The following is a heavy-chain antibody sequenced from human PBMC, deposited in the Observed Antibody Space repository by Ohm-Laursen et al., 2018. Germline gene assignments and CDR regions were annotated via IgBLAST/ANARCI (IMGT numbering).Heavy chain of an antibody. CDR3: AATVFIAYCGGDCQYYFDY. CDR2: IYSGGST. D-gene: IGHD2-21*02. V-gene: IGHV3-53*01. Sequence: GSLRLSCAASGFTVSSIYMSWVRQAPGKGLEWVSVIYSGGSTYYADSVKGRFTISKDNSKNTLYLQMNSLRGEDTAVYYCAATVFIAYCGGDCQYYFDYWGQGTLVTVSS. J-gene: IGHJ4*02. CDR1: GFTVSSIY.